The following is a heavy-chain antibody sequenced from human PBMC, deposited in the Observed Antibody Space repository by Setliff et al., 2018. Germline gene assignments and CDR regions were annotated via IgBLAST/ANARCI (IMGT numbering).Heavy chain of an antibody. CDR1: GYSFGNYG. Sequence: GASVKVSCKASGYSFGNYGMSWVRQAPGQVLEGMGWISAYNINTNYAKKFQGRLTMTTETSANIADMERRSLRSDETAVYFCARDHKWEVPGYKSGMDVWGQGTKVTVSS. V-gene: IGHV1-18*01. J-gene: IGHJ6*02. CDR3: ARDHKWEVPGYKSGMDV. CDR2: ISAYNINT. D-gene: IGHD1-26*01.